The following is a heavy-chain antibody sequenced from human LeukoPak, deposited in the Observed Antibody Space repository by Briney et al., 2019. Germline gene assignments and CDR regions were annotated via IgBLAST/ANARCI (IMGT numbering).Heavy chain of an antibody. J-gene: IGHJ4*02. V-gene: IGHV1-2*02. CDR2: IAPNSGGT. D-gene: IGHD6-6*01. CDR1: GNTFTGYY. CDR3: AREYSSTSGRLYDY. Sequence: GASVKVSCKASGNTFTGYYLHWVRQAPGQGLEWMGWIAPNSGGTNYAQNFQGRVTMTRDTSINTAYMELTRLTSDDTAVYYCAREYSSTSGRLYDYWGLGTLVTVSS.